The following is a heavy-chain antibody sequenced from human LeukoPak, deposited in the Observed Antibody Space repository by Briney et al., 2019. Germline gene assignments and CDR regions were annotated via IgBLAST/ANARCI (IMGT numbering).Heavy chain of an antibody. CDR2: IPNDGSNQ. CDR1: GFTFSSYG. J-gene: IGHJ4*02. D-gene: IGHD4-23*01. Sequence: GGSLRLSCEASGFTFSSYGMHWVRQAPGKGLEWVAFIPNDGSNQYYADSVKGRFTISRDNSKNTLYLQMNSLRADDTALYYCAKDLRLSVGTSPFDYWGQGTLVTVSS. CDR3: AKDLRLSVGTSPFDY. V-gene: IGHV3-30*02.